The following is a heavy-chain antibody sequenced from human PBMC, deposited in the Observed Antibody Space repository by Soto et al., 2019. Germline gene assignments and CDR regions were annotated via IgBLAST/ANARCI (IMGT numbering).Heavy chain of an antibody. Sequence: QVQLVQSGAEVKKPGASVKVSCKASGYSFTNYGIVWVRQAPGQGLEWVGWINPHRVNTVYGQKFQGRVTMTTDTSTTTAYMELRSLTPDDTAVYYCARGLGSVWHNNWFDPWGQGTLVTVSS. CDR3: ARGLGSVWHNNWFDP. CDR2: INPHRVNT. CDR1: GYSFTNYG. D-gene: IGHD6-19*01. V-gene: IGHV1-18*04. J-gene: IGHJ5*02.